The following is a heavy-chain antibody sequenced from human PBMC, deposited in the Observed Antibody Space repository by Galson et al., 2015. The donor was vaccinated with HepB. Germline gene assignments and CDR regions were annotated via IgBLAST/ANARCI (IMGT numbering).Heavy chain of an antibody. CDR2: ISSSSNYT. V-gene: IGHV3-11*06. CDR3: ARDRRVDWNLANWFDP. CDR1: GFTFSDYY. J-gene: IGHJ5*02. D-gene: IGHD1-1*01. Sequence: SLRLSCAASGFTFSDYYMSRIRQAPGKGLEWVSYISSSSNYTNYADSVKGRFTISRDNAKNSLYLQMNSLRAEDTAVYYCARDRRVDWNLANWFDPWGQGTLVTVSS.